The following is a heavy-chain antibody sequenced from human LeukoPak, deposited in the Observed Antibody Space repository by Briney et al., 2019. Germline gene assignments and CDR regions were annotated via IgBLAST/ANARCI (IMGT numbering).Heavy chain of an antibody. CDR3: AKGSDNFDY. Sequence: QPGGSPRLSCAASGFTFSSYTMSWVRQAPGKGLEWVSAISGSGGSTYYADSVKGRFTISRDNSKNTLYLQMNCLRAEDTAVYYCAKGSDNFDYWGQGTLVTVSS. CDR1: GFTFSSYT. D-gene: IGHD1-26*01. V-gene: IGHV3-23*01. CDR2: ISGSGGST. J-gene: IGHJ4*02.